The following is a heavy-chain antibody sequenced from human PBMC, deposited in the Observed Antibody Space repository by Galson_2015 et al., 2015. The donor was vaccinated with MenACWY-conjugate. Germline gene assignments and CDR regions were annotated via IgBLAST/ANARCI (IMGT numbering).Heavy chain of an antibody. J-gene: IGHJ4*02. D-gene: IGHD3-16*01. Sequence: SVKVSCKASGYTFSFYYMSWARQTSGQGLVCLRWMNPNRGNTGYAQMFQGRVTMTRNTSITTAYMELSSLSSEDTAVCFCARGTGGRFNLWGQGTLVTVSS. CDR1: GYTFSFYY. CDR2: MNPNRGNT. CDR3: ARGTGGRFNL. V-gene: IGHV1-8*01.